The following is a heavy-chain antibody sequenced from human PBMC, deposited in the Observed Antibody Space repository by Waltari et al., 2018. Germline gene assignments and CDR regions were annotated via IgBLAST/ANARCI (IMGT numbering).Heavy chain of an antibody. CDR2: IGGNGGYR. V-gene: IGHV3-23*01. J-gene: IGHJ4*02. CDR3: AKVLRAFSSSPFHFYFAS. CDR1: GFVFHNYG. D-gene: IGHD2-2*01. Sequence: EVQLLESGGGLVPPGGSVRLSCAAAGFVFHNYGMGWVRRGPGEGLGVVARIGGNGGYRYYADYVKGRFTISRDNSESTLSLQMDNLRGEDTAIDYCAKVLRAFSSSPFHFYFASWGQGTLVAVSS.